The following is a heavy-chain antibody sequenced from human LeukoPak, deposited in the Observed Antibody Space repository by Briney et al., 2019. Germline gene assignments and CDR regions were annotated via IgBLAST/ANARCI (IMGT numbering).Heavy chain of an antibody. Sequence: GGSLRLSCAASGFTFSSYSTNWVRQAPGKGLEWVSYISSSSSTIYYADSVKGRFTISRDNAKNSLYLQMNSLRAEDTAVYYCAKLLHYGYDAFDIWGQGTMVTVSS. CDR3: AKLLHYGYDAFDI. CDR1: GFTFSSYS. CDR2: ISSSSSTI. D-gene: IGHD4-17*01. J-gene: IGHJ3*02. V-gene: IGHV3-48*04.